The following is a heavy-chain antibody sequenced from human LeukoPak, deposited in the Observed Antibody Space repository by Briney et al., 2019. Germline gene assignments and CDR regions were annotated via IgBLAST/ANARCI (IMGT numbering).Heavy chain of an antibody. Sequence: PSETLSLTCTVSGDSVNDYYWNWIRQPPGKGLEWIGYIYYSGSTDYNPSLKSRVTTSVDTSKNQFSLKLNSVTAADTAVYYCARGGARGSSAFDVWGQGTMVIVSA. CDR1: GDSVNDYY. CDR3: ARGGARGSSAFDV. J-gene: IGHJ3*01. V-gene: IGHV4-59*02. D-gene: IGHD3-10*01. CDR2: IYYSGST.